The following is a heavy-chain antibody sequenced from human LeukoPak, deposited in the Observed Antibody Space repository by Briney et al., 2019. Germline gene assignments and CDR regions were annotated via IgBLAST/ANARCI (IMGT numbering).Heavy chain of an antibody. J-gene: IGHJ4*02. D-gene: IGHD6-19*01. V-gene: IGHV3-30*18. CDR3: AKDLEQWLVQYYFDY. CDR1: GFTFSSYG. CDR2: ISYDGSNK. Sequence: GGSLRLSCAAPGFTFSSYGMHWVRQAPGKGLEWVAVISYDGSNKYYADSVKGRFTISRDNSKNTLYLQMNSLRAEDTAVYYCAKDLEQWLVQYYFDYWGQGTLVTVSS.